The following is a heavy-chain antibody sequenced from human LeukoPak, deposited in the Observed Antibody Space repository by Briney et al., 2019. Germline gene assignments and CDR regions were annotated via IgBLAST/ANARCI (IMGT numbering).Heavy chain of an antibody. CDR2: ISSSSSYI. CDR1: GFTFSSYA. CDR3: ASNQDATYYDFWSGYHFDY. D-gene: IGHD3-3*01. J-gene: IGHJ4*02. V-gene: IGHV3-21*01. Sequence: TGGSLRLSCAASGFTFSSYAMSWVRQAPGKGLEWVSSISSSSSYIYYADSVKGRFTISRDNAKNSLYLQMNSLRAEDTAVYYCASNQDATYYDFWSGYHFDYWGQGTLVTVSS.